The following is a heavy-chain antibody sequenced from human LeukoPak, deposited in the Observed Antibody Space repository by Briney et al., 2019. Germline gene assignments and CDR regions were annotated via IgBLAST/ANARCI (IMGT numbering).Heavy chain of an antibody. J-gene: IGHJ6*03. CDR1: RFTFSSYS. V-gene: IGHV3-21*04. CDR3: AKNGDRGAYCSGGTCYPYYYYCMDV. Sequence: GGSLRLSCAASRFTFSSYSMNWVRRAPGKGLEWVPSISSGSYIYYADSVKGRFTISRDNSKNTLYLQMNSLRAEDTAIYYCAKNGDRGAYCSGGTCYPYYYYCMDVWGKGTTVTISS. CDR2: ISSGSYI. D-gene: IGHD2-15*01.